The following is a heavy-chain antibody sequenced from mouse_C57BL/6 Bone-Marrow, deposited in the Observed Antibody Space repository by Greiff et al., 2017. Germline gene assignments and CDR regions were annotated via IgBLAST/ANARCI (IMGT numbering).Heavy chain of an antibody. V-gene: IGHV1-63*01. Sequence: VQLQQSGAELVRPGTSVKMSCKASGYTFTNYWIGWAKQRPGHGLEWIGDIYPGGGYTNYNEKFKGKATLTADKSSSTAYMQISSLTSEDSAIYDCARGYYGSGYWDFEVWGTGTTVTVSS. CDR1: GYTFTNYW. CDR3: ARGYYGSGYWDFEV. D-gene: IGHD1-1*01. CDR2: IYPGGGYT. J-gene: IGHJ1*03.